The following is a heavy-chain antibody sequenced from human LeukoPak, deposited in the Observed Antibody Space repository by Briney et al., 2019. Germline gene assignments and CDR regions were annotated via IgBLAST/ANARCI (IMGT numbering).Heavy chain of an antibody. D-gene: IGHD1-26*01. V-gene: IGHV4-4*02. CDR1: GGSISSRNW. J-gene: IGHJ4*02. Sequence: PSETLSLTCAVSGGSISSRNWWSWVRQPPGKGLEWIGEIYHSGSTYYNPSLKSRVTISVDTSKNQFSLKLSSVTAADTAVYYCARPLSGSYYPFDYWGQGTLVTVSS. CDR2: IYHSGST. CDR3: ARPLSGSYYPFDY.